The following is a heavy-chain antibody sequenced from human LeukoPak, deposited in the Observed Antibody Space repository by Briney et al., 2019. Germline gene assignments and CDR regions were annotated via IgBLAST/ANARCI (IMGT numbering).Heavy chain of an antibody. D-gene: IGHD4-23*01. Sequence: GGSQRLSCAASGFTFSSYWMNWVRQAPGEGLVWVSRIASDGSSTTYADSVKGRFSISRDNAKNTLYLQMNSLRVEDTAVYYCARGRPHGNDYWGQGTLVTVSS. J-gene: IGHJ4*02. CDR1: GFTFSSYW. V-gene: IGHV3-74*01. CDR3: ARGRPHGNDY. CDR2: IASDGSST.